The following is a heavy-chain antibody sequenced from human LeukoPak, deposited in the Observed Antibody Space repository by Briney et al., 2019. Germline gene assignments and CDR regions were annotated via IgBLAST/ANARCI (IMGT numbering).Heavy chain of an antibody. J-gene: IGHJ4*02. CDR2: IYYSGST. CDR1: GGSISSYY. CDR3: ARWARVVVAAFDY. Sequence: SETLSLTCTVSGGSISSYYWSWIRQPPGKGLEWIGSIYYSGSTYYNPSLKSRVTISVDTSKNQFSLKLSSVTAADTAVYYCARWARVVVAAFDYWGQGTLVTVSS. D-gene: IGHD2-15*01. V-gene: IGHV4-39*01.